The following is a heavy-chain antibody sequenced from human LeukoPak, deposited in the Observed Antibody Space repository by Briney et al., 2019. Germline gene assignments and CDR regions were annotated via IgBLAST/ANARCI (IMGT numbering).Heavy chain of an antibody. J-gene: IGHJ4*02. CDR3: AKEGNTVAPFDY. CDR1: GFTFSSYG. V-gene: IGHV3-30*18. Sequence: GGSLRLSCAASGFTFSSYGMHWVRQAPGKGLEWVAVISYDGSNKYYADSVKGRFTISRDNSKNTLYLQMNSLRAEDTAVYYCAKEGNTVAPFDYWGQGTLVTVSS. CDR2: ISYDGSNK. D-gene: IGHD4-23*01.